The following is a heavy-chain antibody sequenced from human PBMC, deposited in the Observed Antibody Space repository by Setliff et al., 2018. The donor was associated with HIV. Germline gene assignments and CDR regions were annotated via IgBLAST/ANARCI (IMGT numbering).Heavy chain of an antibody. Sequence: SETLSLTCTVSGGSISSTIYHWVWIRQPPGKGLEWIGNIHSSGITYYKPSLKSRLTISLDTSKNQFSLKLSSVTAADTAVYYCARGSWKDGAQGYFFDHWGQGTLVTVSS. CDR3: ARGSWKDGAQGYFFDH. D-gene: IGHD1-1*01. V-gene: IGHV4-39*01. CDR1: GGSISSTIYH. CDR2: IHSSGIT. J-gene: IGHJ4*02.